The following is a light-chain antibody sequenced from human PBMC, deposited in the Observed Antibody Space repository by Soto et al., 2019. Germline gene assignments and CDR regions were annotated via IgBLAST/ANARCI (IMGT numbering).Light chain of an antibody. J-gene: IGLJ1*01. CDR2: EVT. CDR3: KSYAGNDNPYV. Sequence: QSVLTQPPSASGSPGQSVTISCTGTSSDVGAYDYVSWYQLHPGKAPKLILSEVTKRPSGVPDRFSGSKSGNTASLTVSGLRPEDEADYYCKSYAGNDNPYVFGTGTKVTVL. CDR1: SSDVGAYDY. V-gene: IGLV2-8*01.